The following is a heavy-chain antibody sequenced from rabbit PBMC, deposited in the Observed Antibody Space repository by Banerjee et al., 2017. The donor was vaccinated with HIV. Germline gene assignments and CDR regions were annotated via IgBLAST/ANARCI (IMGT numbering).Heavy chain of an antibody. D-gene: IGHD2-1*01. CDR2: IYAGSNDKT. CDR1: GFSFSGGYD. CDR3: ARGISDYHYFNL. V-gene: IGHV1S40*01. J-gene: IGHJ4*01. Sequence: QSLEESGGDLVKPGASLTLTCTASGFSFSGGYDMCWVRQAPGKGLEWIACIYAGSNDKTYYASWAKGRFTISKTSSTTVTLQMTSLTAADTATYFCARGISDYHYFNLRGPGTLVTVS.